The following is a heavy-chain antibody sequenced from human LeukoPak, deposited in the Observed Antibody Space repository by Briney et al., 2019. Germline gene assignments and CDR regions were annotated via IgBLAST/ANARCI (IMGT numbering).Heavy chain of an antibody. D-gene: IGHD6-6*01. Sequence: GGSLRLSCAASGFTFSSYAMSWVRQAPGKGLEGVSGINWNGGSTVYADSVKGRFTISRDNAKNSLYLQMNSLRAEDTALYYCARDLEYSSSSDYFDYWGQGSLVTVSS. CDR3: ARDLEYSSSSDYFDY. CDR1: GFTFSSYA. CDR2: INWNGGST. V-gene: IGHV3-20*04. J-gene: IGHJ4*02.